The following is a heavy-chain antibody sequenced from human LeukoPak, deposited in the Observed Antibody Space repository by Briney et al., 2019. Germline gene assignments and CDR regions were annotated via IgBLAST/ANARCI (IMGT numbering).Heavy chain of an antibody. V-gene: IGHV4-4*07. Sequence: SETLSLTCTVSGGSISSYYWSWIRQPAGKGLEWIGRIYTSGSTNYNPSLKSRVTMSVDTSKNQFSLKLSSVTAADTAVYYCARDVAAGYYYYYYMDVWGKGTTVTISS. J-gene: IGHJ6*03. D-gene: IGHD6-13*01. CDR2: IYTSGST. CDR3: ARDVAAGYYYYYYMDV. CDR1: GGSISSYY.